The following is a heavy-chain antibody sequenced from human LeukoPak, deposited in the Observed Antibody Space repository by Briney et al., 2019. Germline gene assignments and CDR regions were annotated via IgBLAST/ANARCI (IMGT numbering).Heavy chain of an antibody. J-gene: IGHJ4*02. CDR2: IKQDGSEK. CDR3: ARVGCTSTSCLAN. CDR1: GLTFSSYW. Sequence: SGGSLRLSCAVSGLTFSSYWMTWVRQAPGKGLELVANIKQDGSEKYYVDSVKGRFTISRDNAKNSLHLQMSSVRAEDTAVYYCARVGCTSTSCLANWGQGTLVTVSS. D-gene: IGHD2-2*01. V-gene: IGHV3-7*01.